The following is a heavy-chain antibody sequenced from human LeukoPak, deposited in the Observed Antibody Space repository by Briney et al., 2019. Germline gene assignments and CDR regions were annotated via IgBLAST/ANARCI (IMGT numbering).Heavy chain of an antibody. D-gene: IGHD6-13*01. J-gene: IGHJ4*02. V-gene: IGHV3-11*01. CDR2: INSSGSTI. CDR3: ARDIAEYSSSWYAWYYFDY. CDR1: GFTFSDYY. Sequence: TAGGSLRLSCAASGFTFSDYYMSWLRQAPGKGREWVSYINSSGSTIYYADSVKGRFTISRDNAKNSLYLQMNSLRAEDTAVYYCARDIAEYSSSWYAWYYFDYWGQGTLVTVSS.